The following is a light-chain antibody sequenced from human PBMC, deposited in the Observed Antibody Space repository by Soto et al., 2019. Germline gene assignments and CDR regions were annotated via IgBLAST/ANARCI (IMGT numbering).Light chain of an antibody. CDR1: QSVSSNF. V-gene: IGKV3-20*01. CDR3: QCYGDTPKT. J-gene: IGKJ1*01. CDR2: DAS. Sequence: EVVLTQSPGTLSLSPGERGTLSCRASQSVSSNFLAWYQQKPGQAPRLLIFDASTRATGIPDRFTGRGSGTDFTLTISRLEPEDFAVYYCQCYGDTPKTFGQGTKVDIK.